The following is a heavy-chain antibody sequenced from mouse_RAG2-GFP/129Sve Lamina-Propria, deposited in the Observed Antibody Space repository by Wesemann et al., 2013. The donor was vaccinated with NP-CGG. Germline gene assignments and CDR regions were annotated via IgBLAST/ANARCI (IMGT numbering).Heavy chain of an antibody. V-gene: IGHV1-50*01. CDR3: ARFYYGYDGYYAMDY. J-gene: IGHJ4*01. CDR2: IDPSDSYT. Sequence: GAELVKPGASVKLSCKASGYTFTSYWMQWVKQRPGQGLEWIGEIDPSDSYTNYNQKFKGKATLTVDTSSSTAYMQLSSLTSEDSAVYYCARFYYGYDGYYAMDYWGQGTSVTVSS. CDR1: GYTFTSYW. D-gene: IGHD2-2*01.